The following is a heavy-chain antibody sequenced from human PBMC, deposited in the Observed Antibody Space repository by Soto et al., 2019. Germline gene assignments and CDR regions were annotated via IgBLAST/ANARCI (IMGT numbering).Heavy chain of an antibody. V-gene: IGHV6-1*01. CDR1: GDSVSSNRAA. CDR3: ARLRSTVTIDYMDV. D-gene: IGHD4-4*01. CDR2: TYYRSKWYN. Sequence: PSPTLSLTCVIPGDSVSSNRAAWNWIRQSTSRGLEWLGRTYYRSKWYNDYAVSVKSRITINPDTSKNQFSLQLNSVTPEDTAVYYCARLRSTVTIDYMDVWGKGTTVTVSS. J-gene: IGHJ6*03.